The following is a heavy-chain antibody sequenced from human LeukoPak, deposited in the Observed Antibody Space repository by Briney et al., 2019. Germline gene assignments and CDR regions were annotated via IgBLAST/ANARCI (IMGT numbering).Heavy chain of an antibody. CDR1: GFTFSSYW. CDR3: ARVPSPGRTGYFDY. CDR2: INSDGSST. D-gene: IGHD1-14*01. J-gene: IGHJ4*02. Sequence: PGGSLRLSCAASGFTFSSYWMHWDRQAPGKGLVWVSRINSDGSSTSYADSVKGRFTISRDNAKNTLYLQMNSLRAEDTAVYYCARVPSPGRTGYFDYWGQGTLVTVSS. V-gene: IGHV3-74*01.